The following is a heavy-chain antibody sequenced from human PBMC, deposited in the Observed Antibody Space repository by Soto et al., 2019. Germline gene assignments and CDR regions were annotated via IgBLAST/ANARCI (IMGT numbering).Heavy chain of an antibody. CDR2: IYYSGST. CDR3: GRPLQDYSDVMDV. D-gene: IGHD4-4*01. V-gene: IGHV4-39*01. Sequence: SETLSLHCTVSAGSISRSRYYLGRIRQPPRKGLEWSGSIYYSGSTYYNPSLKSRVSISVDSSKNPFCLKLCSVTAADTAVYYCGRPLQDYSDVMDVWGQGTTVT. CDR1: AGSISRSRYY. J-gene: IGHJ6*02.